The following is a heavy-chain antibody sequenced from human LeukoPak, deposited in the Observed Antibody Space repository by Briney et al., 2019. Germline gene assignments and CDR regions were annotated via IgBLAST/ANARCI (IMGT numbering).Heavy chain of an antibody. V-gene: IGHV4-34*01. CDR3: AGRDTAMGIDY. CDR1: GGSFSGYY. J-gene: IGHJ4*02. CDR2: INHSGST. Sequence: SETLSLTCAVYGGSFSGYYWSWIRQPPGKGLEWIGEINHSGSTNYNPSLKSRVTISVDTSKNQFSLKLSSVTGADTAVYYCAGRDTAMGIDYWGQGTLVTVSS. D-gene: IGHD5-18*01.